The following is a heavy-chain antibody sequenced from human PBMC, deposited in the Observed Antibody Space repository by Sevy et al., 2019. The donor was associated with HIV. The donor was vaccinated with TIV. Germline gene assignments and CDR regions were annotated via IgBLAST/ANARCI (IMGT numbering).Heavy chain of an antibody. CDR3: ARSPPVVVVPGAPSWFDP. J-gene: IGHJ5*02. CDR2: INESGIT. CDR1: DGSFSGYY. Sequence: SETPSLTCAVHDGSFSGYYWNWIRQLPGKGLEWIGEINESGITYYNPSLKSRVTISVDTSKKQFSLKLNSVTAVDSAVYCCARSPPVVVVPGAPSWFDPWGQGTLVTVSS. D-gene: IGHD2-2*01. V-gene: IGHV4-34*01.